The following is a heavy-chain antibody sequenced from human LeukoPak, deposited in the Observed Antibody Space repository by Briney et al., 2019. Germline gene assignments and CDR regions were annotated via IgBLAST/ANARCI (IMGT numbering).Heavy chain of an antibody. D-gene: IGHD6-13*01. Sequence: SETLSVTCTVSGGSISSGGYYWSWIRQPPGKGLEWIGYIYHSGSTYYNPSLKSRVTISVDTSKNQFYMKLRSVTAADTAVYYCATLKGIAAAGDFDYWGQGTLVTVSS. CDR3: ATLKGIAAAGDFDY. J-gene: IGHJ4*02. V-gene: IGHV4-30-2*01. CDR1: GGSISSGGYY. CDR2: IYHSGST.